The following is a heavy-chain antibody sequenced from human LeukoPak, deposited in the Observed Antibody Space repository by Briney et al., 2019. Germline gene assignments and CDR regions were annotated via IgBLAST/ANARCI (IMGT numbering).Heavy chain of an antibody. V-gene: IGHV4-39*01. CDR2: IYYTGST. Sequence: SQTLSLTCTVSGGSISSGYYWGWIRPPPGKGLEWIGNIYYTGSTYYNASLQSRVTISIDMSKNQFSLRLSSVTAADTAMYYCVKSGGYGLIDYWGQGTLVTVSS. CDR1: GGSISSGYY. J-gene: IGHJ4*02. CDR3: VKSGGYGLIDY. D-gene: IGHD6-19*01.